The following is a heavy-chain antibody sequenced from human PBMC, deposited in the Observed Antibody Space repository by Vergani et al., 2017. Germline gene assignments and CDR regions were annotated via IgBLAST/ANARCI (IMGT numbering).Heavy chain of an antibody. CDR1: GGSISSGGYY. J-gene: IGHJ5*02. Sequence: QVQLQESGPGLVKPLQTLSLTCTVSGGSISSGGYYWSWIRQHPGKGLEWIGYIYYSGSTYYNPSLKSRVTISVDTSKNQFSLKLSSVTAADTAVYYCARGGGGYGAFNWFDPWGQGTLVTVSS. CDR3: ARGGGGYGAFNWFDP. CDR2: IYYSGST. D-gene: IGHD5-12*01. V-gene: IGHV4-31*03.